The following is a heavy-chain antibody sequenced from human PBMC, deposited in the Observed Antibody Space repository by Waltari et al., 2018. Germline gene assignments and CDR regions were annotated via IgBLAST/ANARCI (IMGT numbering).Heavy chain of an antibody. CDR1: GGTFSSYA. CDR2: IIPILGTA. J-gene: IGHJ4*02. D-gene: IGHD3-3*01. CDR3: ARGSRGIFGVSISAG. Sequence: QVQLVQSGAEVKKPGSSVKVSCKASGGTFSSYAISWGRQAPGQGLEWMGRIIPILGTANYAQKFQGRVTITADKSTSTAYMELSSLRSEDTAVYYCARGSRGIFGVSISAGWGQGTLVTVSS. V-gene: IGHV1-69*08.